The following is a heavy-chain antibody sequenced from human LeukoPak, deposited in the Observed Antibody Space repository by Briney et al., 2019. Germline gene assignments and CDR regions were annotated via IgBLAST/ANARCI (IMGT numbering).Heavy chain of an antibody. CDR1: GGTFSSYA. CDR2: IIPIFGTA. V-gene: IGHV1-69*13. Sequence: GASVKVSCKTSGGTFSSYAISWVRQAPGQGLEWMGGIIPIFGTANYAQKFQGRVTITADESTSTAYMELSSLRSEDTAVYYCARDRGYSSSSRWFDPSGQGTLATVPS. J-gene: IGHJ5*01. D-gene: IGHD6-13*01. CDR3: ARDRGYSSSSRWFDP.